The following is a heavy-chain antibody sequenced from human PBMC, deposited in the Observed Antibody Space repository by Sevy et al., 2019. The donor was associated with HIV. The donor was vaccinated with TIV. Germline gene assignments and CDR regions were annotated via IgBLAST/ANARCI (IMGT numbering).Heavy chain of an antibody. V-gene: IGHV3-33*01. CDR1: GFAFSTYG. J-gene: IGHJ4*01. Sequence: GGSLRLSCTASGFAFSTYGMHWVRQAPGKGLEWVAIIWYEGINKDYAEAVKGRFTISRDNSKNTLYLQMNSLRVDDTAVYYCARERRSSGIAYWGQGTLVTVSS. CDR3: ARERRSSGIAY. D-gene: IGHD3-10*01. CDR2: IWYEGINK.